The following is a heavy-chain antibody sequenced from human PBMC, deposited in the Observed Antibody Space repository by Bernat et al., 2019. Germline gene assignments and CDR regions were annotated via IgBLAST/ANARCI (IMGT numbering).Heavy chain of an antibody. Sequence: QVQLVESGGGLVKPGGSLRLSCEASGFTFSDNYMNWIRQAPGKGLECVSYISSSATYTNYADSVRGRFTISRDNAKSTLYLQMNSLRPEDTAVYYCARIRPGDRTDYWGQGTLVTVSS. CDR1: GFTFSDNY. V-gene: IGHV3-11*06. CDR2: ISSSATYT. J-gene: IGHJ4*02. CDR3: ARIRPGDRTDY. D-gene: IGHD3-22*01.